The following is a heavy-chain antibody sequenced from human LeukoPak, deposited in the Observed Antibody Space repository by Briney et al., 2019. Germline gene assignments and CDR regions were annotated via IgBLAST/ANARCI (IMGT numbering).Heavy chain of an antibody. CDR1: EFTFSRYS. Sequence: PGGSLRLSCAGSEFTFSRYSMNWVRQAPEKGLVWVSRIVGDGSRTAYADSVKGRFTISRDNAKNTLYLQMNSLRGEDTAVYYCARVAVGGTRAFDIWGQGTMVTVSS. D-gene: IGHD6-19*01. CDR3: ARVAVGGTRAFDI. CDR2: IVGDGSRT. V-gene: IGHV3-74*01. J-gene: IGHJ3*02.